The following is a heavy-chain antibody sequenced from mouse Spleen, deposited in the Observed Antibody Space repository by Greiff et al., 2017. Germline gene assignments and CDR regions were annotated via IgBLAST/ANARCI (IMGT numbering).Heavy chain of an antibody. J-gene: IGHJ3*01. Sequence: VQLQQSGAELVRPGASVKLSCTASGFNIKDDYMHWVKQRPEQGLEWIGWIDPENGDTEYASKFQGKATITADTSSNTAYLQLSSLTSEDTAVYYCTTYSNYVGVVAYWGQGTLVTVSA. D-gene: IGHD2-5*01. CDR1: GFNIKDDY. V-gene: IGHV14-4*01. CDR2: IDPENGDT. CDR3: TTYSNYVGVVAY.